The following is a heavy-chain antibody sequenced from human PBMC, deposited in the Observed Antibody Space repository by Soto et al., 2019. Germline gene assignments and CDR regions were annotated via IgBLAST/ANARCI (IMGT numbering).Heavy chain of an antibody. CDR1: GFTVSSNY. J-gene: IGHJ3*02. V-gene: IGHV3-53*05. CDR3: ARDLYSWDYYDSSGYYGDAFDI. D-gene: IGHD3-22*01. CDR2: IYSGGST. Sequence: PGVSLRLSCAASGFTVSSNYMSWVRQAPGKGLEWVSVIYSGGSTYYADSVKGRFTISRDNSKNTLYLQMNSLRSEDTAVYYCARDLYSWDYYDSSGYYGDAFDIWGQGTMVTVS.